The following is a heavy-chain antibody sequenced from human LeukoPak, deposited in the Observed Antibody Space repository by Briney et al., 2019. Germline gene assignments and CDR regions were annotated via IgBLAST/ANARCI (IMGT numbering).Heavy chain of an antibody. Sequence: GGSLRLSCAASGFTFSSDRTSWVRQAPGKGVEWVANIKQDGSEKYYVDSVKGRFTISRDNAKNSLYLQMNSLRAEDTAVYYCATEGAANGYWGQGTLVTVSS. D-gene: IGHD1-26*01. CDR3: ATEGAANGY. J-gene: IGHJ4*02. CDR1: GFTFSSDR. CDR2: IKQDGSEK. V-gene: IGHV3-7*01.